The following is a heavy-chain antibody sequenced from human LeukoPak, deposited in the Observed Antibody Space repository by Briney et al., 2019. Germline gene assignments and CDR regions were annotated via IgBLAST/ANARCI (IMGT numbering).Heavy chain of an antibody. Sequence: KPSETLSLTCAVYGGSFSGYYWSWIRQPPGKGLEWIGEINHSGSTNYNPSLKSRVTISVDTSKNQFSLKLSSVTAADTAVYYCARRSPYGDYWYFDLWGRGTLVTVSS. CDR3: ARRSPYGDYWYFDL. D-gene: IGHD4-17*01. CDR2: INHSGST. J-gene: IGHJ2*01. V-gene: IGHV4-34*01. CDR1: GGSFSGYY.